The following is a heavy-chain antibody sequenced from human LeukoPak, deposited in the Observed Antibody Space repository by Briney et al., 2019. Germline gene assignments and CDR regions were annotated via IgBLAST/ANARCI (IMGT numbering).Heavy chain of an antibody. Sequence: SETLSLTCTVSGGSISPYYWSWIRLPPGKGLEWMGGIYDGGNTHYNPSLKSRVTISLDTSKNQFSLKLSSVTAADTAVYYCAREKASYDSSGYYIGWYFDLWGRGTLVTVSS. CDR2: IYDGGNT. D-gene: IGHD3-22*01. CDR3: AREKASYDSSGYYIGWYFDL. V-gene: IGHV4-59*01. CDR1: GGSISPYY. J-gene: IGHJ2*01.